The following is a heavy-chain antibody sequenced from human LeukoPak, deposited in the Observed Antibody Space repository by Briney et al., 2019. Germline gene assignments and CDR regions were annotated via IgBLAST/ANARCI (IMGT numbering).Heavy chain of an antibody. CDR2: ISGSSGST. V-gene: IGHV3-23*01. CDR1: GFTFSIYA. Sequence: GGSLRLSCAASGFTFSIYAMSWVRQAPGKGLEWVSAISGSSGSTYYADSVKGRFTISRDNSKNTLYLKMNSLRDEETAVYYCAKAAWYYYDSSGYYPSSYYYGMDVWGQGTTVTVSS. D-gene: IGHD3-22*01. J-gene: IGHJ6*02. CDR3: AKAAWYYYDSSGYYPSSYYYGMDV.